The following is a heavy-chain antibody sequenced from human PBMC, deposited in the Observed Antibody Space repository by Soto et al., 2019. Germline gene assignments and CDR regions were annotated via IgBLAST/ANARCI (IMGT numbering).Heavy chain of an antibody. D-gene: IGHD6-19*01. CDR2: MPHDGRNK. CDR1: GFTFSTYA. V-gene: IGHV3-30*04. Sequence: QVQLVESGGGLVQPGRSLRLSCATSGFTFSTYAIHWVRHAPGKGLEWVAVMPHDGRNKYYAKSVKGRFTISIDNSKNTLYLQINSLRVEDRAVYYCARDGRERQWLDFFDYWGQGTMVTVSS. CDR3: ARDGRERQWLDFFDY. J-gene: IGHJ4*02.